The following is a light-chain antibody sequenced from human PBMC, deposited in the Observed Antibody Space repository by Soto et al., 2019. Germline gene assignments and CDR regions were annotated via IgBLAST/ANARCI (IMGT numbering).Light chain of an antibody. J-gene: IGKJ2*01. CDR3: QQYNSYSGT. CDR2: KAS. CDR1: QSIRSW. Sequence: IQMTQSPSTLSASVGDRVTITCRASQSIRSWLAWYQQKPGKAPKLLIYKASSLESGVPSRFSGSGYGTEFTLTISSLQPDDFATYYCQQYNSYSGTFGQGTKLEIK. V-gene: IGKV1-5*03.